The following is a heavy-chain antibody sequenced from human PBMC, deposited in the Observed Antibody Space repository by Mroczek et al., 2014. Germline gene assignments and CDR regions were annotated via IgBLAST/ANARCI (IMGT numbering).Heavy chain of an antibody. J-gene: IGHJ2*01. D-gene: IGHD1-26*01. V-gene: IGHV3-23*04. CDR3: AKGVGSTFPSTRYFDL. CDR1: GFTFNNYA. Sequence: EVQLVETGGDLVQPGGSLRLSCAASGFTFNNYAMTWVRQAPGKGLEWVSTIGSGGSDTFYADSVKGRVTISRDNSKNTLYLQMSSLRAEDTAMYYCAKGVGSTFPSTRYFDLWGRGTLVTVSS. CDR2: IGSGGSDT.